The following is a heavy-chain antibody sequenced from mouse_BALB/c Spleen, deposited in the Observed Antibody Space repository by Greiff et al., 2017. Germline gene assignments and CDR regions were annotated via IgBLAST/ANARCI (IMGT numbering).Heavy chain of an antibody. CDR1: GYTFTDYA. V-gene: IGHV1S137*01. D-gene: IGHD1-1*01. CDR3: EREDGSSPYYYAMDY. CDR2: ISTYYGDA. J-gene: IGHJ4*01. Sequence: QVQLKESGAELVRPGVSVKISCKGSGYTFTDYAMHWVKQSHAKSLEWIGVISTYYGDASYNQKFKGKATMTVDKSSSTAYMELARLTSEDSAIYYCEREDGSSPYYYAMDYWGQGTSVTVSS.